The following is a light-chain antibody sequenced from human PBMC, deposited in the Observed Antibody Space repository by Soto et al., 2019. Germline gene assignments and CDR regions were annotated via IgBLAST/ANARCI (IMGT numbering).Light chain of an antibody. V-gene: IGKV3-15*01. Sequence: EIVMTQSPATLSVSPGERATLYCRASQSVSSDLAWYQHKPGQAPRLLIYGASTRATGIPARFSGRGSGTEFTLTISSPQSVDFAVYYCQQYDNWPQTFGQGTKVDIK. CDR2: GAS. CDR1: QSVSSD. CDR3: QQYDNWPQT. J-gene: IGKJ1*01.